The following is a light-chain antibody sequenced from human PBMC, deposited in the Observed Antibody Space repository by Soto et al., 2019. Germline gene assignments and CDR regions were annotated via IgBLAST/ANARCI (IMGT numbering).Light chain of an antibody. J-gene: IGKJ1*01. CDR1: LTITNS. CDR3: QQYNSYWT. V-gene: IGKV1-5*01. CDR2: DAS. Sequence: IQMTQSPSTLSASVGDRVTITCRASLTITNSLAWYQQKPGKAPNLLIYDASTLESGVPSRFSGSGSGTEFTLTITSLQPGDFATYYCQQYNSYWTFGQGTKVDIK.